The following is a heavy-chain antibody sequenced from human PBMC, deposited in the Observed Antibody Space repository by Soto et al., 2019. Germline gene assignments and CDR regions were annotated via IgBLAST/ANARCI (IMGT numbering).Heavy chain of an antibody. V-gene: IGHV3-48*01. D-gene: IGHD2-21*02. Sequence: EVQLVESGGGLVQPGGSLRLSCAASGFTFSNFRINWVRQAAGKGLKWVSHINTRSSTSTATYYADSVRGRLTIPRDDAKNSLYLEMSSLRGDDTAVYYCARQVYSVVTPLDYWGRGNLVTVSS. CDR1: GFTFSNFR. CDR3: ARQVYSVVTPLDY. J-gene: IGHJ4*02. CDR2: INTRSSTSTAT.